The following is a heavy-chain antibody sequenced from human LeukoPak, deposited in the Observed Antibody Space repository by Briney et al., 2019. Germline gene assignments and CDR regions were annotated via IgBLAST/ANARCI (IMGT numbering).Heavy chain of an antibody. CDR3: ARDRAALIGFHY. Sequence: SETLSLTCTVSGYSITSAYYWGWIRQPPGEGLEWIGSIYHSGTTYYNPSLKSRVTISVDTSKNQFSLKLSSVTAADTAVYYCARDRAALIGFHYWGQGTPVTVSS. J-gene: IGHJ4*02. CDR2: IYHSGTT. CDR1: GYSITSAYY. V-gene: IGHV4-38-2*02. D-gene: IGHD2-15*01.